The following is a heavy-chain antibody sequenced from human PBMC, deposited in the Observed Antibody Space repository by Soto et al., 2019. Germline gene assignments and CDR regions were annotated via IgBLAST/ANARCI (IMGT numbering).Heavy chain of an antibody. D-gene: IGHD3-10*01. CDR3: AKDRGITMVRGVMDGYDY. CDR2: ISGSGGST. CDR1: GFNFSSYA. J-gene: IGHJ4*02. Sequence: PGGSLRLSCAASGFNFSSYAMSWVRQAPGKGLEWVSAISGSGGSTYYADSVKGRFTISRDNSKNTLYLQMNSLRAEDTAVYYCAKDRGITMVRGVMDGYDYWGQGTLVTVSS. V-gene: IGHV3-23*01.